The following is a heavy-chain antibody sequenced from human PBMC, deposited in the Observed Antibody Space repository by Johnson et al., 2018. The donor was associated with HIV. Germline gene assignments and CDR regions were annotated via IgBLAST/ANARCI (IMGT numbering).Heavy chain of an antibody. Sequence: VQLVESGGGVVRPGESLRLSCAASGFTFDDYGMSWVRQAPGKGLEWVANIKHDGSDKYYADSVKGRFSISRDNAKSSVYLQMNSLRAEDTAVYYCARRGLANAFDIWGQGTMVTVSS. CDR3: ARRGLANAFDI. CDR1: GFTFDDYG. D-gene: IGHD3-10*01. CDR2: IKHDGSDK. J-gene: IGHJ3*02. V-gene: IGHV3-7*01.